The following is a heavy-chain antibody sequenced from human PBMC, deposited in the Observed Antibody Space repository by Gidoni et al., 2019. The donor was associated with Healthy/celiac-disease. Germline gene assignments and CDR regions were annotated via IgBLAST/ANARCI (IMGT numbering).Heavy chain of an antibody. D-gene: IGHD1-26*01. J-gene: IGHJ4*02. CDR2: IYYSGST. CDR1: GCSISSSSYY. Sequence: QLQLQESGPGLVKPSETLSLTCTVSGCSISSSSYYWGWIRQPPGKGLEWIGSIYYSGSTYYNPSLKSRVTISVDTSKNQFSLKLSSVTAADTAVYYCARHIGGSYYFDYWGQGTLVTVSS. CDR3: ARHIGGSYYFDY. V-gene: IGHV4-39*01.